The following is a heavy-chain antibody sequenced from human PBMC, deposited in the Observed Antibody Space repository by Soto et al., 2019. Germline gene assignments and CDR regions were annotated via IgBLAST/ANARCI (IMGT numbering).Heavy chain of an antibody. CDR2: IYYSGST. CDR3: ARDSTGGAVAQFDY. V-gene: IGHV4-59*01. D-gene: IGHD6-19*01. CDR1: GGSISSYY. J-gene: IGHJ4*02. Sequence: LSLTCTVSGGSISSYYWSWIRQPPGKGLEWTGYIYYSGSTNYNPSLKSRVTISVDTSKNQFSLKLSSVTAADTAVYYCARDSTGGAVAQFDYWGQGTLVTVSS.